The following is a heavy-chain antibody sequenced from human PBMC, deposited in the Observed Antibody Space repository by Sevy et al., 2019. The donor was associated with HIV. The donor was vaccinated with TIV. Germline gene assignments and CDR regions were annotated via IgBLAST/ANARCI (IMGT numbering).Heavy chain of an antibody. Sequence: GGSLRLSCAASGFTFNIYSMNWVRQAPGKGLEWVSSISGSSSYIVYADSVKGRFTISRDNAKNSLYLQMNSLRAEDTAVYYCARGRGDPRADCFDYWGQGTLVTVSS. CDR2: ISGSSSYI. V-gene: IGHV3-21*01. D-gene: IGHD2-21*02. CDR1: GFTFNIYS. J-gene: IGHJ4*02. CDR3: ARGRGDPRADCFDY.